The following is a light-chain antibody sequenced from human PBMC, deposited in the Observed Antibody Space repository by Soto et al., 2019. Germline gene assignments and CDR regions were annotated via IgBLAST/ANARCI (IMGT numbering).Light chain of an antibody. CDR3: RSYTSSSTLYV. CDR2: DVS. CDR1: SSDVGVYNY. Sequence: QSALTQPASVSWSPGQSITISCTGTSSDVGVYNYVSWYQQHQGKAPKLMIYDVSNRPSGVSNRFSGSKSGNTASLTISGLQAEDEADYYCRSYTSSSTLYVFGTGTKVTVL. J-gene: IGLJ1*01. V-gene: IGLV2-14*01.